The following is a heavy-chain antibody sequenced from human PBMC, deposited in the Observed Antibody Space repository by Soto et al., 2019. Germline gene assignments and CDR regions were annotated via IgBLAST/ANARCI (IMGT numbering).Heavy chain of an antibody. V-gene: IGHV1-18*01. CDR3: ARDTPYGDDAFDI. CDR1: GYTFTSYG. Sequence: GYTFTSYGISWVRQAPGQGLEWMGWISAYNGNTNYAQKLQGRVTMTTDTSTSTAYMELRSLRSDDTAVYYCARDTPYGDDAFDIWGQGTMVTVS. CDR2: ISAYNGNT. J-gene: IGHJ3*02. D-gene: IGHD4-17*01.